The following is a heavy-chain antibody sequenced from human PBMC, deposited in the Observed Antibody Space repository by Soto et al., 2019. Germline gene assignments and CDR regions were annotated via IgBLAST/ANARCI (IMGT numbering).Heavy chain of an antibody. J-gene: IGHJ6*03. CDR1: GFTFSDYY. V-gene: IGHV3-11*01. Sequence: QVQLVESGGGVGKPGGSLGLSCAASGFTFSDYYMSWTRQAPGKGLEWVAYISGSSGNIYYADSVKGRFTISRDNAKNSLYLQMTRLRAADTAVYHCARDRYSGSDAYMDVWGNGTTVTVSS. D-gene: IGHD5-12*01. CDR3: ARDRYSGSDAYMDV. CDR2: ISGSSGNI.